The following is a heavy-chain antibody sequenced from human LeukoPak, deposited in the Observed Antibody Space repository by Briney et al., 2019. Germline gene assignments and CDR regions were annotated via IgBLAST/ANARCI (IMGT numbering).Heavy chain of an antibody. Sequence: GGSLRLSCAASGFTFSSYSMNWVRQAPGKGLEWVSSISSSSSYINYADSVKGRFTISRDNAKNSLYLQMNSLRAEDTAVYYCARGLYSGYRLPPAFDYWGQGTLVTVSS. J-gene: IGHJ4*02. V-gene: IGHV3-21*01. CDR1: GFTFSSYS. D-gene: IGHD5-12*01. CDR2: ISSSSSYI. CDR3: ARGLYSGYRLPPAFDY.